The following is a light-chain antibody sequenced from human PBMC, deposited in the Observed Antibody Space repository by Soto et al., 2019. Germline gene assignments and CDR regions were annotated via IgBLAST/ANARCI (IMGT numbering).Light chain of an antibody. Sequence: EIVLTQCPVTLSLSPGQRPTLSCRASQSVSNNYLAWYQQKPGQAPRLLIYGASNRATGIPDRFSGSGSGTDFTLTISRLETEDFAVYYCQQYGSSGTFGQGTKVDIK. CDR2: GAS. V-gene: IGKV3-20*01. CDR3: QQYGSSGT. J-gene: IGKJ1*01. CDR1: QSVSNNY.